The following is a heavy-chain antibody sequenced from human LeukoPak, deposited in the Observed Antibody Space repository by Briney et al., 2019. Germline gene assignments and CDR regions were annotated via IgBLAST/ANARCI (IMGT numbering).Heavy chain of an antibody. Sequence: PGGSLRLSCAASGFTFSSYSMNWVRQAPGKGLEWVSYISSSSSTIYYADSVKGRFTISRDNAKNSLYLQMNSLRAEDTAVYYCARPPARYYYDSSGNNWGQGTLVTVSS. CDR2: ISSSSSTI. V-gene: IGHV3-48*04. CDR3: ARPPARYYYDSSGNN. J-gene: IGHJ4*02. D-gene: IGHD3-22*01. CDR1: GFTFSSYS.